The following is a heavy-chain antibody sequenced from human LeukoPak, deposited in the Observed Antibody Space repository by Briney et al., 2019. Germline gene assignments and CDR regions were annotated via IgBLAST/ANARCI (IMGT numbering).Heavy chain of an antibody. CDR2: IKHDGSER. CDR1: GFTFGCYS. Sequence: GGSLRLSCAASGFTFGCYSMSWVRQAPGKGLEWVANIKHDGSERFYVDSVKGRFTISKDNAENSMYLQMNSLSAEDTAVYYCGRVISGAIDYWGQGTLVTVSS. V-gene: IGHV3-7*01. D-gene: IGHD2-15*01. CDR3: GRVISGAIDY. J-gene: IGHJ4*02.